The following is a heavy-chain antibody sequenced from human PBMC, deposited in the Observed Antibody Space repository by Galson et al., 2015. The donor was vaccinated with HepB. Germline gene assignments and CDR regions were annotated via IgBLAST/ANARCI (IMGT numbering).Heavy chain of an antibody. D-gene: IGHD6-19*01. J-gene: IGHJ6*02. Sequence: SVKVSCKASGYTFTSYAMHWVRQAPGQRLEWMGWINAGNGNTKYSQKFQGRVTITRDTSASTAYMELSSLRSEDTAVYYCASSLFGYSSGYHGMDVWGQGTTVTVSS. V-gene: IGHV1-3*01. CDR1: GYTFTSYA. CDR3: ASSLFGYSSGYHGMDV. CDR2: INAGNGNT.